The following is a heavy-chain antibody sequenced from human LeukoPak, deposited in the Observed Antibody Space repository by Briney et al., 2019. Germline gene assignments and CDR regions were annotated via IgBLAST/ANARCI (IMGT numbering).Heavy chain of an antibody. J-gene: IGHJ4*02. CDR1: GFTFSSYA. Sequence: GGSLRLSCAASGFTFSSYAMSWVRQAPGKGLEWVSAISGSGGSTYYADSVKGRFTISRDNSKNTLCLQMNSLRAEDTAVYYCAKDSDSSSWPPSIDYWGQGTLVTVSS. CDR2: ISGSGGST. D-gene: IGHD6-13*01. CDR3: AKDSDSSSWPPSIDY. V-gene: IGHV3-23*01.